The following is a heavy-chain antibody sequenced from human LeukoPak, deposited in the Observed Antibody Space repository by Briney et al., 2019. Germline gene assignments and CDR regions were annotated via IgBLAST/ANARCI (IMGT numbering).Heavy chain of an antibody. Sequence: ASVKVSCKASGGTFSSYAISWVRQAPGQGLEWMGGIIPIFGTANYAQKFQGRVTITADKSTSTAYMELSSLRSEDTAVYYCARENHNYYGSGSYLASWGQGTLVTVSS. D-gene: IGHD3-10*01. CDR3: ARENHNYYGSGSYLAS. J-gene: IGHJ5*02. CDR2: IIPIFGTA. V-gene: IGHV1-69*06. CDR1: GGTFSSYA.